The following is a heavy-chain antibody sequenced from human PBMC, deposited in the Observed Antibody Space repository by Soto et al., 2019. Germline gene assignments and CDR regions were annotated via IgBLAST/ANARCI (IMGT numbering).Heavy chain of an antibody. V-gene: IGHV3-23*01. CDR1: GFTFSSYA. CDR2: ISGSGGST. CDR3: AKDGDHCSSTSCYTDYGMDV. J-gene: IGHJ6*02. Sequence: GGSLRLSCAASGFTFSSYAMSWVRQAPGKGLEWVSAISGSGGSTYYADSVKGRFTISRDNSKNTLYLQMNSLRAEDTAVYYCAKDGDHCSSTSCYTDYGMDVWGQGTTVTVSS. D-gene: IGHD2-2*02.